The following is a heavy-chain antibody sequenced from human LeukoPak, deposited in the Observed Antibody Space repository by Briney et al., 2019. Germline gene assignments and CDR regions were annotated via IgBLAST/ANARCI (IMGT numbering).Heavy chain of an antibody. CDR3: ARRAGAYSHPYDY. J-gene: IGHJ4*02. CDR1: GFTFSTYS. D-gene: IGHD4/OR15-4a*01. CDR2: ISGSGGST. Sequence: GGSLRLSCAASGFTFSTYSMKWVRQAPGKGLEWVSAISGSGGSTYYADSVKGRFTISRDNSKNTLYLQMNSLRAEDTAVYYCARRAGAYSHPYDYWGQGTLVTVSS. V-gene: IGHV3-23*01.